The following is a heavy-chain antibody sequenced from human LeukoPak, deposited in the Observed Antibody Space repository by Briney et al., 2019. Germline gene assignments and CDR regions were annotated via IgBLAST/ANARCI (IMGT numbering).Heavy chain of an antibody. Sequence: PGGSLRLSCAASGFSFSTSWMHWVRQAPGKGLVWVSLINGDASRTIYADSVKGRFTISRDNAKNTLYLQMNSLRADDTAVHYCARDREYTMDVWGQGTTVTVSS. CDR2: INGDASRT. J-gene: IGHJ6*02. CDR3: ARDREYTMDV. V-gene: IGHV3-74*01. D-gene: IGHD1-1*01. CDR1: GFSFSTSW.